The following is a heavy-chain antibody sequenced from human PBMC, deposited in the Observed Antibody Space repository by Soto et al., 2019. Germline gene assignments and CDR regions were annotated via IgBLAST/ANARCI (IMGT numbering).Heavy chain of an antibody. V-gene: IGHV4-34*01. CDR3: ARGRRIVVVVAARRPHNWFDP. CDR1: GGSFSGYY. J-gene: IGHJ5*02. D-gene: IGHD2-15*01. CDR2: INHSGST. Sequence: QVQLQQWGAGLLKPSETLSLTCAVYGGSFSGYYWSWIRQPPGKGLEWIGEINHSGSTNYNPSLKSRVALSVDTSKNQFSLKLSSVTAADTAVYYCARGRRIVVVVAARRPHNWFDPWGQGTLVTVSS.